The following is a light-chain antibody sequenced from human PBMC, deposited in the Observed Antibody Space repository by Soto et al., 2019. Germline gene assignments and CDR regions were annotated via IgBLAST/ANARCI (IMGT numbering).Light chain of an antibody. J-gene: IGLJ1*01. V-gene: IGLV2-14*01. Sequence: SVLTHPASVSGYPGQSIAIACTGTSSDVGAYDYVSWYQQHPGKAPKLMIYDVSNRPSGVSNRFSGSKSGNTASLTISGLQAEDEADYYCSSYTISSTPLYVFGTGTKVTVL. CDR1: SSDVGAYDY. CDR2: DVS. CDR3: SSYTISSTPLYV.